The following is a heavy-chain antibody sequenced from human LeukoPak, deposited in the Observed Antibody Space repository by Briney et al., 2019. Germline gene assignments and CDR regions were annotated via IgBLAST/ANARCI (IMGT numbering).Heavy chain of an antibody. CDR3: ARVTGYMTEDYFDY. CDR1: GGSINSYY. D-gene: IGHD6-13*01. J-gene: IGHJ4*02. V-gene: IGHV4-59*01. CDR2: IYYSGST. Sequence: AETLSLTCTVSGGSINSYYWSWIRQPPGKGRECIGYIYYSGSTNYTPSLKSRVTISVDTSKNQFSLRLSSVTAADTAVYYCARVTGYMTEDYFDYWGQGTLITVSS.